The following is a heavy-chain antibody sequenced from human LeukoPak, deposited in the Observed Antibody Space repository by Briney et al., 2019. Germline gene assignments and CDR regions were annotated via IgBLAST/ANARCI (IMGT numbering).Heavy chain of an antibody. V-gene: IGHV1-2*02. Sequence: GASVNVSCKASGYTFTGYYMHWVRQAPGQGLEWMGWINPNSGGTNYAQKFQGRVTMTRDTSISTAYMELSRLRSDDTAVYYCARVNRPSYYALRWDYFDYWGQGTLVTVSS. J-gene: IGHJ4*02. CDR2: INPNSGGT. D-gene: IGHD2-2*01. CDR1: GYTFTGYY. CDR3: ARVNRPSYYALRWDYFDY.